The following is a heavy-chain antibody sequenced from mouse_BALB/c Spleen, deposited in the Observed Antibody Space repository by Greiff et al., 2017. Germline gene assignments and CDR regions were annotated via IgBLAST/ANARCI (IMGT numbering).Heavy chain of an antibody. CDR3: TREGALYYPFAY. Sequence: QVQLQQSGAELMRPGASVTLSCKASGYTFTDYEMHWVKQTPVHGLEWIGAIDPETGGTAYNQKFKGKATLTADKSSSTAYMELRSLTSEDSAVYYCTREGALYYPFAYWGQGTLVTVSA. CDR1: GYTFTDYE. D-gene: IGHD1-1*01. V-gene: IGHV1-15*01. J-gene: IGHJ3*01. CDR2: IDPETGGT.